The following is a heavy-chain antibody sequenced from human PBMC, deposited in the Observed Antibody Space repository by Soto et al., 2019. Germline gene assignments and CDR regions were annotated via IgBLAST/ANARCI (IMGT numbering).Heavy chain of an antibody. Sequence: SETLSLTCTVSGGSISSGDYYGSWVRQHPGKGREWIGYIYYSGSTNYNPSLKSRVTISVDTSKNQFSLKLSSVTAADTAVYYCARRWGRTFDYWGQGTLVT. CDR3: ARRWGRTFDY. J-gene: IGHJ4*02. V-gene: IGHV4-30-4*08. CDR2: IYYSGST. CDR1: GGSISSGDYY. D-gene: IGHD7-27*01.